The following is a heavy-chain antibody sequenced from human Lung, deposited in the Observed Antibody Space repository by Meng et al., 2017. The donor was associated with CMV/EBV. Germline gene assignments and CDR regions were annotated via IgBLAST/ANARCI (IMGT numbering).Heavy chain of an antibody. CDR3: ARADNWGLDY. Sequence: ASVKVSCNPSGYTFTAHYFHWVRQAPGQGLEWMGWIHPHRCDTNYGQQFQGRVTLTRDTSINTGYMELTRLTSDDTAVYYFARADNWGLDYWGQGTLV. V-gene: IGHV1-2*02. J-gene: IGHJ4*02. CDR1: GYTFTAHY. CDR2: IHPHRCDT. D-gene: IGHD7-27*01.